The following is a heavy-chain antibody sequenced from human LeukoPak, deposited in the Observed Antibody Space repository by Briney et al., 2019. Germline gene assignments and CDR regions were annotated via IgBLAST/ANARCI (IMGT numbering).Heavy chain of an antibody. J-gene: IGHJ4*02. V-gene: IGHV4-39*07. D-gene: IGHD4-17*01. Sequence: PSETLSLTCTVSGGSISSSSYYWGWIRQPPGKGLEWIGEIYHSGSTNYNPSLKSRVTISVDKSKNQFSLKLSSVTAADTAVYYCARISTVTTSWGQGTLVTVSS. CDR3: ARISTVTTS. CDR1: GGSISSSSYY. CDR2: IYHSGST.